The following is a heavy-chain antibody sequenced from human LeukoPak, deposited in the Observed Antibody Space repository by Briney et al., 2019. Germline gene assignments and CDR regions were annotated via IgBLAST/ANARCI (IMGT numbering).Heavy chain of an antibody. V-gene: IGHV4-30-2*01. D-gene: IGHD3-10*01. J-gene: IGHJ4*02. CDR1: GGSISSGGYS. CDR2: IYHSGST. CDR3: ARSIWFGELFPVY. Sequence: PSQTLSLTCAVSGGSISSGGYSWSWLRQPPGKGLEWIGYIYHSGSTYYNPSLKSRVTISVDKSKNQFSLKLSSVTAADTAVYYCARSIWFGELFPVYWGQGTLVTVSS.